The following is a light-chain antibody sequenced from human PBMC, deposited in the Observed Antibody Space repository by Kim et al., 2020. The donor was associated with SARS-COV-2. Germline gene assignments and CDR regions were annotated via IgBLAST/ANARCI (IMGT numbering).Light chain of an antibody. CDR2: GAS. V-gene: IGKV3-15*01. J-gene: IGKJ2*01. CDR3: QQYNNWPYT. CDR1: RSVSRN. Sequence: SPGGSPALPCRAGRSVSRNFALYQQTPPETPRLLLYGASSRATGIPPRLRGSGCGREYSHNIRSRQSEDFSVYYCQQYNNWPYTFGQGTKLEI.